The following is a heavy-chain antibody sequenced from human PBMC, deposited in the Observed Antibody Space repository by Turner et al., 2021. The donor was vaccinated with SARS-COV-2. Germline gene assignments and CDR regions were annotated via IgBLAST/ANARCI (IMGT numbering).Heavy chain of an antibody. J-gene: IGHJ5*01. CDR3: TRDPNFGVVFGKEGDS. Sequence: EVQVVYSVGDVVQPGGSLRISCAVSGFFVSSQYMNWVRQAPGKGPEWVSLLYSRGTAYYADCVKDRFTISRDNSKNTLYIQMDDLRVEDTATYYCTRDPNFGVVFGKEGDSWGQGTLVSVSS. CDR2: LYSRGTA. D-gene: IGHD3-3*01. V-gene: IGHV3-66*01. CDR1: GFFVSSQY.